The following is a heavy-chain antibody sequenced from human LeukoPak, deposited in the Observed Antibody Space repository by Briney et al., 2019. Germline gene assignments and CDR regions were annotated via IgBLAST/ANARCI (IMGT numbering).Heavy chain of an antibody. CDR3: ARAVRYRFDY. CDR2: IYSGGST. Sequence: GGSLRLSCAASGFTVSSNYMSWVRQAPGKGLEWVSVIYSGGSTYYADSVKGRFTISRDNSKNTLYLQMNSLRAEDTAVYYCARAVRYRFDYWGQETLVTVSS. V-gene: IGHV3-66*02. D-gene: IGHD1-14*01. J-gene: IGHJ4*02. CDR1: GFTVSSNY.